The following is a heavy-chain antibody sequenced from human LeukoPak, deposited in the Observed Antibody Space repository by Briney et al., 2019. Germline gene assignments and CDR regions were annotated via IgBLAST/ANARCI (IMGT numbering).Heavy chain of an antibody. CDR1: GGSFSGYY. V-gene: IGHV4-34*01. CDR3: ARGTQDTAMVEYDY. D-gene: IGHD5-18*01. Sequence: PETLSLTCAVYGGSFSGYYWSWIRQPPGKGLEWIGEINHSGSTNYNPSLKSRVTISVDTSKNQFSLKLSSVTAADTAVYYCARGTQDTAMVEYDYWGQGTLVTVSS. CDR2: INHSGST. J-gene: IGHJ4*02.